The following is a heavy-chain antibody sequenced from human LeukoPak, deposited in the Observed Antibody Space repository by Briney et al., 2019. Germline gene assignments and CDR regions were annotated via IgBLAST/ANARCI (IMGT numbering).Heavy chain of an antibody. V-gene: IGHV4-4*07. CDR1: GVSISSYY. CDR3: ARGRMFRGGGSDFPFNWFDP. J-gene: IGHJ5*02. CDR2: INNSGST. D-gene: IGHD3-10*01. Sequence: SETLSLTCTVSGVSISSYYWGWIRPPAGKGLEWSGRINNSGSTNDNPSLTSRLTMSVNTSKTQFSLKLNSVTAADTAVNYCARGRMFRGGGSDFPFNWFDPWGQGTLVTVSS.